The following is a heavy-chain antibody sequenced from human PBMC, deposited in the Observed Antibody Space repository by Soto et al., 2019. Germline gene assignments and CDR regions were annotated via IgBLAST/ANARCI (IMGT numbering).Heavy chain of an antibody. CDR3: ARKAVAGRNNWFDP. CDR2: IIPIFGTA. Sequence: QVQLVQSGAEGKKPGSSVKVSCKASGGTFSSYAISWVRQAPGQGLEWMGGIIPIFGTANYAQKFQGRVMITADKSTSTAYMELSSLRSEDTAVYYCARKAVAGRNNWFDPWGQGTLVTVSS. V-gene: IGHV1-69*06. J-gene: IGHJ5*02. D-gene: IGHD6-19*01. CDR1: GGTFSSYA.